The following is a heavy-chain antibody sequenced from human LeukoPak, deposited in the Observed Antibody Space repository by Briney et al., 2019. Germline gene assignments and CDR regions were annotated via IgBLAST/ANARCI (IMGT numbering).Heavy chain of an antibody. V-gene: IGHV4-34*01. J-gene: IGHJ5*02. CDR2: INHSGST. Sequence: SETLSLTCAVYGGSFSGYYWSWIRQPPGKGLEWIGEINHSGSTNYNPSLKSRVTISVDTSKNQFSLKLSSVTAADTAVYYCARRKQWLGYNWFDPWGQGTLVTVPS. D-gene: IGHD6-19*01. CDR1: GGSFSGYY. CDR3: ARRKQWLGYNWFDP.